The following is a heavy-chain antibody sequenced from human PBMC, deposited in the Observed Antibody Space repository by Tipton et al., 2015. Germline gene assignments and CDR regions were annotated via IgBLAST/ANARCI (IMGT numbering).Heavy chain of an antibody. V-gene: IGHV3-21*01. J-gene: IGHJ5*02. CDR2: ISPSSRYI. D-gene: IGHD4-23*01. Sequence: SLRLSCAASGFTFSGDSMHWVRQAPGKGPEWVTSISPSSRYIYYGYSVKGRFTISRDNRKNSLNLQMNSLRAEDTAVYYCAKDRNGGKDPWGQGTLVTVSS. CDR3: AKDRNGGKDP. CDR1: GFTFSGDS.